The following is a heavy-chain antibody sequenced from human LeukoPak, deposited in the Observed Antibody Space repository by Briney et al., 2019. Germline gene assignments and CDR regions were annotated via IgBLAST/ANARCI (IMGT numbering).Heavy chain of an antibody. J-gene: IGHJ4*02. Sequence: GGSLRLSCAASGFTFSSYAMHWVRQAPGKGLEWVAFIRYDGSNKYYADSVKGRFTISRDNSKNTLYLQMNSLRAEDTAVYYCAKDGEQWLALDYWGQGTLVTVSS. CDR3: AKDGEQWLALDY. V-gene: IGHV3-30*02. CDR2: IRYDGSNK. D-gene: IGHD6-19*01. CDR1: GFTFSSYA.